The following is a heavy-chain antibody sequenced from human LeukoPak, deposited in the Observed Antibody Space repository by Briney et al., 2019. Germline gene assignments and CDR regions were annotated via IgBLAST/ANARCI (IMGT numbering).Heavy chain of an antibody. J-gene: IGHJ4*02. CDR1: GFTVSSNY. D-gene: IGHD6-13*01. Sequence: GGSLRLSCAASGFTVSSNYMSWVRQAPGKGLEWVSVIYSGGSTYYADSVKGRFTISRDNSKNTLYLQMNSLRAEDTAVYYCASSIAAAGVFDYWGQGTLVTVSS. V-gene: IGHV3-53*05. CDR3: ASSIAAAGVFDY. CDR2: IYSGGST.